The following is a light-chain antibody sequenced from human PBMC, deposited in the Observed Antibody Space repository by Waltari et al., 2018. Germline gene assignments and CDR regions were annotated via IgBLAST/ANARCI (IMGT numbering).Light chain of an antibody. Sequence: DIQMTQSPSSLSVSVGDRVTITCRASKNVNNYLNWYQQKPGKAPKVLIYKTSTLQSGVPSRFSGSGSGTDYTFIISSLQSEDVATYFCQHGFGTPLTFGGGTKVELK. CDR1: KNVNNY. J-gene: IGKJ4*01. CDR3: QHGFGTPLT. V-gene: IGKV1-39*01. CDR2: KTS.